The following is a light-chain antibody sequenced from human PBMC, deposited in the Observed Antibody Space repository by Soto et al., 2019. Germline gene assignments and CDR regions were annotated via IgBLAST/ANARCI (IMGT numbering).Light chain of an antibody. V-gene: IGKV1-39*01. CDR2: AAA. CDR1: QSIDRY. J-gene: IGKJ1*01. CDR3: QQSGT. Sequence: DIQMTQSPSSLSASVGDRVTISCRASQSIDRYLNWYPQKPGKAPRLLIYAAANLQSGVPSSFSGSGSETDFTLTIRSHEPEDFATYYCQQSGTFGQGTKVEI.